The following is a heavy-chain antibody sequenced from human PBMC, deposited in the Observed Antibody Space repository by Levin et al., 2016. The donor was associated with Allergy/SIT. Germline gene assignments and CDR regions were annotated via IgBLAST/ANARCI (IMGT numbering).Heavy chain of an antibody. D-gene: IGHD3-22*01. J-gene: IGHJ4*02. V-gene: IGHV1-46*01. Sequence: ASVKVSCKASGYTFTSYYMHWVRQAPGQGLEWMGIINPSGGSTSYAQKFQGRVTMTRDTSTSTVYMELSSLRSEDTAVYYCARGTVQNYYDSSGYRRFGLPDYWGQGTLVTVSS. CDR2: INPSGGST. CDR1: GYTFTSYY. CDR3: ARGTVQNYYDSSGYRRFGLPDY.